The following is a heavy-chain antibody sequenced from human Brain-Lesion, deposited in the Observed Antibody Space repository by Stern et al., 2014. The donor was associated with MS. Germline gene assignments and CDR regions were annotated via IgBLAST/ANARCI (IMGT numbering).Heavy chain of an antibody. CDR2: ISWNSGTI. CDR3: ARDITGSSAYFAY. V-gene: IGHV3-9*01. J-gene: IGHJ4*02. Sequence: QLVESGGDLVQPGRSLRLSCAAFGFPFGDYAMHWVRHAPGKGLEWVAGISWNSGTIGYADSVKGRFTTSRDNAYSSLYLQMNSLRPEDTALYYCARDITGSSAYFAYWGQGTLVTVSS. D-gene: IGHD1-14*01. CDR1: GFPFGDYA.